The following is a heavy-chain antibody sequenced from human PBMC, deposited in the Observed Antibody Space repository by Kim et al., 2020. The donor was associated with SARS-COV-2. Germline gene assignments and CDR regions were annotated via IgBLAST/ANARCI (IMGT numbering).Heavy chain of an antibody. V-gene: IGHV4-59*01. D-gene: IGHD3-16*01. CDR3: ARSRMITFGGVINWFDP. J-gene: IGHJ5*02. CDR1: GGSISSYY. CDR2: IYYSGST. Sequence: SETLSLTCTVSGGSISSYYWSWIRQPPGKGLEWIGYIYYSGSTNYNPSLKSRVTISVDTSKNQFSLKLSSATAADTAVYYCARSRMITFGGVINWFDPWGQGTLVTVSS.